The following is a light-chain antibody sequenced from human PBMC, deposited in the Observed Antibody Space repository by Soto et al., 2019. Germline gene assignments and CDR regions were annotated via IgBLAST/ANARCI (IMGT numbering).Light chain of an antibody. CDR1: SSNIGSNN. V-gene: IGLV1-44*01. CDR2: KNN. Sequence: QSVLTQPPSASGTPGQRVTMSCSGSSSNIGSNNVAWYQQLPGTAPKPLINKNNRRPSGVPDRFSGSKSGSSASLAISGLQAEDGADYYCATWDDSLRRYVFGTGTKVTVL. J-gene: IGLJ1*01. CDR3: ATWDDSLRRYV.